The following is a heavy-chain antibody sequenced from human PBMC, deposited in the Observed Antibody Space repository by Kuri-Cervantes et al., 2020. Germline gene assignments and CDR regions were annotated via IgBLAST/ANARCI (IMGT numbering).Heavy chain of an antibody. CDR1: GYTFTSYG. D-gene: IGHD3-22*01. V-gene: IGHV1-69*05. Sequence: SVKVSCKASGYTFTSYGISWVRQAPGQGLEWMGGIIPIFGTTNYAQKFQGRVTITTDESTSTAYMELSSLRSEDTAVYYCARAKEGYYDSSGYWFDPWGQGTLVTVSS. J-gene: IGHJ5*02. CDR3: ARAKEGYYDSSGYWFDP. CDR2: IIPIFGTT.